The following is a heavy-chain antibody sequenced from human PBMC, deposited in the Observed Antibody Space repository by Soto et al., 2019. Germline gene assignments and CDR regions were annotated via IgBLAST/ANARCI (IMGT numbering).Heavy chain of an antibody. CDR1: GFTFNSYG. CDR3: AREGDDHCSGTGCFPYYGLDV. Sequence: QVQLVESGGGVIQPGTSLRLSCTASGFTFNSYGIHWVRQAPGKGLEWLGIIEYNGKNRFFADSVKGRLTISRDNSTNTVYLQVNSLRAEDTAVYYCAREGDDHCSGTGCFPYYGLDVWGQGTTVIVSS. J-gene: IGHJ6*02. CDR2: IEYNGKNR. V-gene: IGHV3-33*05. D-gene: IGHD2-15*01.